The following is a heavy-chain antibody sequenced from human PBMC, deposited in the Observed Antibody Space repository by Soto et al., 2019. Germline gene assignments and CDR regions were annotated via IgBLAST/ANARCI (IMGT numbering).Heavy chain of an antibody. Sequence: PSETLSHTCIVSGGSISSGGYYWSWIRQHPGKGLEWIGYIYYSGSTYYNPSLKSRVTISVDTSKNQFSLKLSSVTAADTAVYYCAWEYYYDSSGYYYHDNAFDLWGQGTMVTVSS. D-gene: IGHD3-22*01. V-gene: IGHV4-31*03. CDR1: GGSISSGGYY. CDR3: AWEYYYDSSGYYYHDNAFDL. CDR2: IYYSGST. J-gene: IGHJ3*01.